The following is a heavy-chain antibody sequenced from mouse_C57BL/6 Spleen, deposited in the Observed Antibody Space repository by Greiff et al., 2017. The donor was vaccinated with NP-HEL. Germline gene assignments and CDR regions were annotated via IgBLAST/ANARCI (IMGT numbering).Heavy chain of an antibody. Sequence: QVQLKQSGAELAKPGASVKLSCKASGYTFSSYWMHWVKQRPGQGLEWIGSINPITDDTKYNQMFKDKATLTADKSSSTAYMQLSSLTYEDSAVYYSARDYDVWGTGTTVTVSS. CDR1: GYTFSSYW. CDR2: INPITDDT. V-gene: IGHV1-7*01. CDR3: ARDYDV. J-gene: IGHJ1*03.